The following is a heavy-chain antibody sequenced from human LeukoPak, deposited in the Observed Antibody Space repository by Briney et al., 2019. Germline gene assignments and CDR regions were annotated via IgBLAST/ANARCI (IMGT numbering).Heavy chain of an antibody. CDR1: GFTFGAYT. CDR3: VRGQGTHDNWFDP. V-gene: IGHV3-21*01. J-gene: IGHJ5*02. D-gene: IGHD1-1*01. Sequence: GGSLRLSCAASGFTFGAYTINWVRQAPGKGLEWASCIFSRSESILYADSVKGRFTISRDNAKNSLYLQMTSLRAEDTAIYYCVRGQGTHDNWFDPWGQGTLVTVAS. CDR2: IFSRSESI.